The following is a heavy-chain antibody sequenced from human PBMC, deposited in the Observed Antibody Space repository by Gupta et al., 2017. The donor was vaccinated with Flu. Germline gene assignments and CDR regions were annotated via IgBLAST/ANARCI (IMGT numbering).Heavy chain of an antibody. D-gene: IGHD2-2*01. CDR1: TSYY. J-gene: IGHJ4*02. Sequence: TSYYMHWVRQAPGQGLEWMGIINPSGGSTNYAQKFQGRVTMTSDTSATTVYMELSSLRSEDTAVYYCARDFREMPQLFWGQGTLVTVSS. CDR3: ARDFREMPQLF. CDR2: INPSGGST. V-gene: IGHV1-46*01.